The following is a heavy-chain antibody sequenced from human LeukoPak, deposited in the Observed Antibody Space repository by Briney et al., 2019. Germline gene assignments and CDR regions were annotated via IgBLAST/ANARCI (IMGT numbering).Heavy chain of an antibody. V-gene: IGHV3-15*01. Sequence: GGSLRLSCAASGFTFSNYGMSWGRQAPGKGLEWVGRIKSKTDGGTTDYAAPVKGRFTISRDDSKNTLYLQMNSLKTEDTAVYYCTTDYYGSGSYYNNDYWGQGTMVTVSS. CDR2: IKSKTDGGTT. J-gene: IGHJ4*02. CDR1: GFTFSNYG. D-gene: IGHD3-10*01. CDR3: TTDYYGSGSYYNNDY.